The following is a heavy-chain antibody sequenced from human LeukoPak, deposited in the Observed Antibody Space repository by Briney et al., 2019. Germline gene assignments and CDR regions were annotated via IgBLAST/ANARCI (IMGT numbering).Heavy chain of an antibody. V-gene: IGHV3-9*01. D-gene: IGHD6-19*01. CDR3: AKVRGTYSSGFFFDY. CDR2: ISWNSGYI. Sequence: GGSLRLSCAASGFTFDDYAMHWVQQAPGKGLEWLSIISWNSGYIGYADSVKGRFTISRDNAKNSLYLQMDSLRAEDTAFYYCAKVRGTYSSGFFFDYWGQGTLVTVSS. J-gene: IGHJ4*02. CDR1: GFTFDDYA.